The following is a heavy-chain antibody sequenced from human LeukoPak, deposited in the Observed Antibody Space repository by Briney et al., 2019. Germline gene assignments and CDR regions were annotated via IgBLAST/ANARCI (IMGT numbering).Heavy chain of an antibody. J-gene: IGHJ4*02. D-gene: IGHD6-13*01. CDR2: MHTSGSS. CDR3: ARDLGSGWYDY. Sequence: PSETLSLTCSVSDGSISGYYWSWIRQPAGKGLEWIGRMHTSGSSNYNVSLKSRITMSADTSRNQFALRLSSVTAADTAIYYCARDLGSGWYDYWGQGTLVTVSS. V-gene: IGHV4-4*07. CDR1: DGSISGYY.